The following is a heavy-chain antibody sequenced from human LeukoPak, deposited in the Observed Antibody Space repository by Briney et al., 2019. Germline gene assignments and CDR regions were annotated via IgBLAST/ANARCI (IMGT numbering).Heavy chain of an antibody. D-gene: IGHD3-22*01. CDR2: FSAYNGNT. Sequence: ASVKISCKASGYTFTRNGISWVRQARGEGLEWMGWFSAYNGNTNYAQKFQGRVTMTTDTPTSTAYMELRSLRSDDTAVYYCAYESSAYYVYWGQGTLVTVSS. CDR3: AYESSAYYVY. CDR1: GYTFTRNG. J-gene: IGHJ4*02. V-gene: IGHV1-18*01.